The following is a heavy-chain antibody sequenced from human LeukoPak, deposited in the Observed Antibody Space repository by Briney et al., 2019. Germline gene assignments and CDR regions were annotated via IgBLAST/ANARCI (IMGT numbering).Heavy chain of an antibody. V-gene: IGHV3-74*01. D-gene: IGHD5-24*01. J-gene: IGHJ6*02. CDR3: AKESVGDGYNFDYYYYGMDV. Sequence: PGGSLRLSCAASGFTFSSYWMHWVRQAPGKGLVWVSRINSDGSSTSYADSVKGRFTISRDNAKNTLYLQMNSLRAEDTAVYYCAKESVGDGYNFDYYYYGMDVWGQGTTVTVSS. CDR1: GFTFSSYW. CDR2: INSDGSST.